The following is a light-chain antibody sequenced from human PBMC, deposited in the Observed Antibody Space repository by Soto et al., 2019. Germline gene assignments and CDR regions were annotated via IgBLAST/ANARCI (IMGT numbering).Light chain of an antibody. Sequence: SVLTQPPSVSGAPGQRVTISCTGSSSNIGAGYDVHWYQQLPGTAPKLLIYGNSNRPSGVPDRFSGSKSGTSASLAITGLQAEDESDYYCSSYTTISTLEVCGGGTKLTVL. CDR1: SSNIGAGYD. CDR3: SSYTTISTLEV. V-gene: IGLV1-40*01. CDR2: GNS. J-gene: IGLJ3*02.